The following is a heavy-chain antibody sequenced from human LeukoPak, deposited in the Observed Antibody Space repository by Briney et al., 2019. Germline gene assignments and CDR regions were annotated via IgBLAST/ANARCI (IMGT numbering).Heavy chain of an antibody. Sequence: GGSLRLSCAASGYTFSSYGMDWVRQAPGKGLEWVSSISSSSSYIYYADSVKGRFTISRDNAKNSLYLQMNSLRAEDTAVYYCARDYGVVEIDYWGQGTLVTVSS. J-gene: IGHJ4*02. V-gene: IGHV3-21*01. CDR2: ISSSSSYI. CDR1: GYTFSSYG. D-gene: IGHD2-15*01. CDR3: ARDYGVVEIDY.